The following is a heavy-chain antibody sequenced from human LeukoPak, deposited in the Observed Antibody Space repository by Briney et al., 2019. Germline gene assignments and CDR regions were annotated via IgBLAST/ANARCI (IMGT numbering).Heavy chain of an antibody. V-gene: IGHV3-15*01. D-gene: IGHD6-13*01. CDR3: ATAKSSSSHY. CDR1: GFTFSSYA. J-gene: IGHJ4*02. CDR2: IKSNSDGGTT. Sequence: GGSLRLSCAASGFTFSSYAMSWVRQTPGKGLEWVGRIKSNSDGGTTDYGAPVKGRFTISRDDSKNTLYLQINSLKTEDTAVYYCATAKSSSSHYWGQGTLVAVSS.